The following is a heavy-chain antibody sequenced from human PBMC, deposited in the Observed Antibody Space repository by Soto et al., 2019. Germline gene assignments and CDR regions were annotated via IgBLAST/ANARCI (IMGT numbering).Heavy chain of an antibody. CDR1: GYSFTSYW. CDR3: ASQKGIGLRMGV. V-gene: IGHV5-10-1*01. Sequence: GGSLKISCKGSGYSFTSYWISWVRQMPGKGLEWMGRIDPSDSYTNYSPSFQGHVTISADKSISTAYLQWSSLKASDTAMYYCASQKGIGLRMGVWGKGTTVTGSS. D-gene: IGHD3-10*01. CDR2: IDPSDSYT. J-gene: IGHJ6*04.